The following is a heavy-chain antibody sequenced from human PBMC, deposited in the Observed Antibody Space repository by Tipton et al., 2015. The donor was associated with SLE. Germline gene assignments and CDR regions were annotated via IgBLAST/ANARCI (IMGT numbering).Heavy chain of an antibody. J-gene: IGHJ2*01. CDR1: GGSLCFDY. CDR2: IHSSGDR. V-gene: IGHV4-4*07. D-gene: IGHD2/OR15-2a*01. Sequence: TLSLTCTVSGGSLCFDYWSWIRQSAGRGLEWIGRIHSSGDRDYNPSLRSRVTMSIDASQNRVSLRLKSVSAADTAVYYCAGGSDGEYVRYFDVWGPGTLVTVSS. CDR3: AGGSDGEYVRYFDV.